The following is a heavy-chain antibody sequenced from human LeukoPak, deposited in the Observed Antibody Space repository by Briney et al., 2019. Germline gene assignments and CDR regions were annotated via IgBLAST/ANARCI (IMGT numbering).Heavy chain of an antibody. D-gene: IGHD3-10*01. Sequence: SQTLSLTCTVSGTSISSSTYYYWSWIRQHPGEAPEWMCYIYYLDATYYIPSRNSRFSISLTASENQFSLKLTSVTAADTAVYYCARLNYYDSGSLTYSFDYWGQGTLVTVSP. V-gene: IGHV4-31*03. J-gene: IGHJ4*02. CDR2: IYYLDAT. CDR1: GTSISSSTYYY. CDR3: ARLNYYDSGSLTYSFDY.